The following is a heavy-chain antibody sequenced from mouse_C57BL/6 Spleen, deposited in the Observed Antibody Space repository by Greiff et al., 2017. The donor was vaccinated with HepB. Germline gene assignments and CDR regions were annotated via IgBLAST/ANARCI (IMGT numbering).Heavy chain of an antibody. Sequence: VKLMESGPELVKPGASVKISCKASGYAFSSSWMNWVKQRPGKGLEWIGRIYPGDGDTNYNGKFKGKATLTADKSSSTAYMQLSSLTSEDSAVYFCAREGITTAVSDYWGQGTTLTVSS. J-gene: IGHJ2*01. V-gene: IGHV1-82*01. CDR1: GYAFSSSW. CDR3: AREGITTAVSDY. CDR2: IYPGDGDT. D-gene: IGHD1-1*01.